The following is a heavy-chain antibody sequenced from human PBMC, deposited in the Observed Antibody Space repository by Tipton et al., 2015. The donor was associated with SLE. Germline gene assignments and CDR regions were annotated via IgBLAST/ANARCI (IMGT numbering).Heavy chain of an antibody. Sequence: LRLSCVAYGGSFSGYYWSWIRQPPGKGLECIGESNESGKTNYNPALKSRATLSVDTSRNQFSLRLTSVTAADTAVYYCARGKISWAVFVVKNYFDSWGQGTLVTVSS. CDR2: SNESGKT. J-gene: IGHJ4*02. V-gene: IGHV4-34*01. D-gene: IGHD2-21*01. CDR3: ARGKISWAVFVVKNYFDS. CDR1: GGSFSGYY.